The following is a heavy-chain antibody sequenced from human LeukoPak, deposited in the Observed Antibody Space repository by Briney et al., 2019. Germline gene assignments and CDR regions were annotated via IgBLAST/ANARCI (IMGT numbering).Heavy chain of an antibody. J-gene: IGHJ4*02. CDR3: ARGGAYDTHGVLDS. D-gene: IGHD3-9*01. CDR1: AFTVNNKY. Sequence: PGGSLRLSCADSAFTVNNKYMSWVRQAPGKGLEWVSVIYSDGTTYYADSVQCRFTISTDNSRNTLYLQMTSLRAEDTALYYCARGGAYDTHGVLDSWGQGALVSVSS. V-gene: IGHV3-53*01. CDR2: IYSDGTT.